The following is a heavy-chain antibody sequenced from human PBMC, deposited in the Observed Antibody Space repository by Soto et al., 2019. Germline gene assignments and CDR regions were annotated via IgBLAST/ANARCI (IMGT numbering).Heavy chain of an antibody. V-gene: IGHV3-21*01. CDR2: ISTSSGSR. CDR3: ARSSTSGDA. J-gene: IGHJ6*02. D-gene: IGHD2-2*01. Sequence: LRLSCAASGFTFSSYVMNWVRQAPGKGLEWVSSISTSSGSRYYADSVRGRLTISRDNAKNSLYLQMNSLRADDTAVYYCARSSTSGDAWGQGTTATVSS. CDR1: GFTFSSYV.